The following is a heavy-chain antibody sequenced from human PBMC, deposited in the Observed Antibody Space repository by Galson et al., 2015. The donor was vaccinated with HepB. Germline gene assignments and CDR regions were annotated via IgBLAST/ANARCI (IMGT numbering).Heavy chain of an antibody. V-gene: IGHV3-15*01. Sequence: SLRLSCAASGFTFSNAWMSWVRQAPGKGLEWVGRIKSKTDGGTTDYAAPVKSRFTISRDDSKNTLYLQMNSLKTEDTAVYYCTTGAVSPAQDFDYWGQGTLVTVSS. CDR1: GFTFSNAW. CDR3: TTGAVSPAQDFDY. J-gene: IGHJ4*02. CDR2: IKSKTDGGTT. D-gene: IGHD6-19*01.